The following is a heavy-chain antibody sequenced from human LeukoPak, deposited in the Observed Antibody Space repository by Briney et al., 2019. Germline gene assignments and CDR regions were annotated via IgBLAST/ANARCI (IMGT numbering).Heavy chain of an antibody. V-gene: IGHV4-59*01. CDR2: IYYSGST. CDR3: ARAPLGYSSGWYDRYYYMDV. CDR1: GGSISSYY. J-gene: IGHJ6*03. Sequence: PSETLSLTCTVSGGSISSYYWSWIRQPPGKGLEWIGYIYYSGSTNYDPSLKSRVTISVDTSKNQFSLKLSSVTAADTAVYYCARAPLGYSSGWYDRYYYMDVWGKGTTVTVSS. D-gene: IGHD6-19*01.